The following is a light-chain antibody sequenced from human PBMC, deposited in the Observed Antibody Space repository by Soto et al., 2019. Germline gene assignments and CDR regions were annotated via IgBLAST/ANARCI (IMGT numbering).Light chain of an antibody. CDR2: DDN. J-gene: IGLJ1*01. Sequence: QTVFTEPPSLSAAPGQKVTIPCSGSISNMWGNSVSCYQQLPETAPKLLIYDDNKRPSGIPDRFSGSKSGTSATLGITGFQTGDEADYYCGSWDSSLSAYVFGTGTKVTV. V-gene: IGLV1-51*01. CDR3: GSWDSSLSAYV. CDR1: ISNMWGNS.